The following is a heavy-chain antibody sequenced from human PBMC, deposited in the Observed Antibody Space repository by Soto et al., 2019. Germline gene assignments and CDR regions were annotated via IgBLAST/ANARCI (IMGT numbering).Heavy chain of an antibody. V-gene: IGHV3-7*01. CDR2: INPAGNVQ. Sequence: PGGSLRLSCAASGLTFSISWMTWVRQAPGEGLEWVSNINPAGNVQQYADSVKERFTISRDNAKNSLFLQMSGLRVEDTAVYYCATANTPYAFDMSGQGTMVTVSS. CDR3: ATANTPYAFDM. CDR1: GLTFSISW. J-gene: IGHJ3*02.